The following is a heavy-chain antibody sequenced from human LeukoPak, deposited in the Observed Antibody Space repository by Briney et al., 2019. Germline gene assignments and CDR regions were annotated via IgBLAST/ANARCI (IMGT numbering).Heavy chain of an antibody. Sequence: SETLSLTCTVSGGSISSYYWSWIRQPPGKGLEWIGYIYYSGSTNYNPSLKSRVTISVDTSKNQFSLKLSSVTAADTAVYYCATFPVDTAMVTLDYWGQGTLVTVSS. J-gene: IGHJ4*02. V-gene: IGHV4-59*08. CDR3: ATFPVDTAMVTLDY. D-gene: IGHD5-18*01. CDR1: GGSISSYY. CDR2: IYYSGST.